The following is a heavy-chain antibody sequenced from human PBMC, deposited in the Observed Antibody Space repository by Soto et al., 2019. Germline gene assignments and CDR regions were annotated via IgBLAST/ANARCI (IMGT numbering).Heavy chain of an antibody. Sequence: GGSLRLSCAASGFTFTNAWMSWVRQAPGKGLEWVGRIKSKTDGEATDYAAPVKGRFSISRDDSKNTMFLQMNSLQIEDTAIYYCTLHVVVVTSIHNYFNYWGQGTRVTVSS. D-gene: IGHD2-21*02. J-gene: IGHJ4*02. V-gene: IGHV3-15*01. CDR2: IKSKTDGEAT. CDR3: TLHVVVVTSIHNYFNY. CDR1: GFTFTNAW.